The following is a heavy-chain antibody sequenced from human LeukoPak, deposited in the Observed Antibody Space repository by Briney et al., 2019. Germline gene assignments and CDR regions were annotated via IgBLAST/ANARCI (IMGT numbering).Heavy chain of an antibody. D-gene: IGHD2-15*01. CDR3: ARVVRIQGTYYFDY. Sequence: GGSLRLSCAASGFTFSSYSMNWVRQAPGKGLEWVSSISSSSSYIYYADSVKGRFTISRDNAKNSLYLQMNSLRAEDTAVYYCARVVRIQGTYYFDYWGQGTLVTVSS. CDR1: GFTFSSYS. V-gene: IGHV3-21*01. CDR2: ISSSSSYI. J-gene: IGHJ4*02.